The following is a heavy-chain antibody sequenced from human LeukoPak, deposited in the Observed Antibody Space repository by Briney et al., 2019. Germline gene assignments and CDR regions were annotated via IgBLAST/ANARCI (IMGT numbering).Heavy chain of an antibody. V-gene: IGHV4-4*02. CDR3: ARVGWDMVRGFGAFDI. Sequence: SETLSLTCAVSGASISKTNWWSWVRQPPGKGLEWIGEIYYSGSTNYNPSLKSRVTISVDTSKNQFSLKLSSVTAADTAVYYCARVGWDMVRGFGAFDIWGQGTMVTVSS. CDR2: IYYSGST. CDR1: GASISKTNW. J-gene: IGHJ3*02. D-gene: IGHD3-10*01.